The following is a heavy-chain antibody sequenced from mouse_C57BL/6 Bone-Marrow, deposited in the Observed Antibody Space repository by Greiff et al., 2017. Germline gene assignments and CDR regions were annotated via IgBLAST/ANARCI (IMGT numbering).Heavy chain of an antibody. J-gene: IGHJ2*01. D-gene: IGHD1-1*01. CDR1: GYTFTDYY. CDR2: INPNNGGT. V-gene: IGHV1-26*01. Sequence: EVQLQQSGPELVKPGASVKISCKASGYTFTDYYMNWVKQSHGKSLEWIGDINPNNGGTSYNQKFKGKATLTVDKSSSPAYMELRSLTSEDSAVYYCARGYYGSSPYYFDYWGQGTTLTVSS. CDR3: ARGYYGSSPYYFDY.